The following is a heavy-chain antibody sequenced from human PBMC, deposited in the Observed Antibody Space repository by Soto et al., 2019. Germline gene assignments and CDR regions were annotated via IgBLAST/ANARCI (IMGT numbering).Heavy chain of an antibody. CDR3: ARGTTTVPHYYYYYGMDV. Sequence: SVKVSCKASGGTFSSYAISWVRQAPGQGLEWMGGIIPIFSTANYAQKFQGRVTITADESTSTAYMELSSLRSEDAAVYYCARGTTTVPHYYYYYGMDVGGQGTTVTVSS. J-gene: IGHJ6*02. D-gene: IGHD4-4*01. CDR2: IIPIFSTA. CDR1: GGTFSSYA. V-gene: IGHV1-69*13.